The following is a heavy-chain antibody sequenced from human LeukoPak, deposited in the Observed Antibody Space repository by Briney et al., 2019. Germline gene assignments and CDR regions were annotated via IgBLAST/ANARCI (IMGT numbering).Heavy chain of an antibody. D-gene: IGHD6-19*01. V-gene: IGHV3-48*01. CDR3: ASTVAGTLYYFDY. Sequence: GGSLRLSCAASGFTFSSYSMNWVRQAPGKGLEWVSYISSSSSTIYYADSVKGRFTISRDNAKNSLYLQMNSLRAEDTAVYYCASTVAGTLYYFDYWGQGTLVTVSS. CDR2: ISSSSSTI. J-gene: IGHJ4*02. CDR1: GFTFSSYS.